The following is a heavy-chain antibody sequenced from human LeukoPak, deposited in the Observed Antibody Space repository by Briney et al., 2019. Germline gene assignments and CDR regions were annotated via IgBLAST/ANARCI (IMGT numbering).Heavy chain of an antibody. V-gene: IGHV3-30*03. J-gene: IGHJ6*03. D-gene: IGHD2-15*01. CDR2: ISYDGSNK. CDR1: GFTFSSYG. CDR3: ARRGGGHHYMDV. Sequence: PGGSLRLSCAASGFTFSSYGMHWVRQAPGKGLEWVAVISYDGSNKYYADSVKGRFTISRDNSKNTLYLQMGSLRAEDMAVYYCARRGGGHHYMDVWGKGTTVTVSS.